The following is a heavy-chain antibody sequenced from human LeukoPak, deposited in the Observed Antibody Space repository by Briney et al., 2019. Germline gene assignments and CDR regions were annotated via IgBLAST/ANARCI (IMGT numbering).Heavy chain of an antibody. CDR3: ARGGSYDFWSGYFTGYYMDV. CDR2: INSDGSST. V-gene: IGHV3-74*01. Sequence: TGGSLRLSCAASGFTFSSYWMHWVRQAPGKGLVWVSRINSDGSSTSYADSVKGRFTISRDNAKNTLYLQMNSLRAEDTAMYYCARGGSYDFWSGYFTGYYMDVWGKGTTVTVSS. CDR1: GFTFSSYW. J-gene: IGHJ6*03. D-gene: IGHD3-3*01.